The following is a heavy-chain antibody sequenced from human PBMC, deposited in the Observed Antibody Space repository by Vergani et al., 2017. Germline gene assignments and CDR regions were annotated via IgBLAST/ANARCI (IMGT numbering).Heavy chain of an antibody. D-gene: IGHD3-22*01. CDR3: AKDWAGMDSSGYYCDY. V-gene: IGHV3-30*18. J-gene: IGHJ4*02. CDR2: ISYDGSNK. CDR1: GFTFSSYG. Sequence: QVQLVESGGGVVQPGRSLRLSCAASGFTFSSYGMHLVRQAPGKGLEWVAVISYDGSNKYYADSVKGRFTISRDNSKNTLYLQMNSLRAEDTAVYYCAKDWAGMDSSGYYCDYWGQGTLVTVSS.